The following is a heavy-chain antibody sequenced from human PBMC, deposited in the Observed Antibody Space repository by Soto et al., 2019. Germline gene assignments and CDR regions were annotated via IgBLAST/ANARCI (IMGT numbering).Heavy chain of an antibody. CDR2: IYHSGTT. J-gene: IGHJ4*02. Sequence: SETLSLTCVVSGDSIASSYWWSWVRQPPGKGLEWIGEIYHSGTTNYNPSLKSRVTILQDKSNNQFSLRLDSVTAADTAVYYCARRHRPSYTSDYWGQGTLVTVSS. V-gene: IGHV4-4*02. CDR1: GDSIASSYW. D-gene: IGHD4-4*01. CDR3: ARRHRPSYTSDY.